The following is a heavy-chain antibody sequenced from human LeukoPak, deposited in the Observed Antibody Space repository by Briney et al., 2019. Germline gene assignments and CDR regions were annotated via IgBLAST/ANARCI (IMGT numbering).Heavy chain of an antibody. CDR2: LLYDGNTK. Sequence: PWGSLRLSCAASGFSLSNYGMHWVRQAPAKGLEWVAALLYDGNTKDYADSVKGRLTISRDIYKNTLYLQINSLTAEDTAVYYCARDHRREIQYCYLDVWGKGTTVAVSS. CDR3: ARDHRREIQYCYLDV. V-gene: IGHV3-33*01. CDR1: GFSLSNYG. D-gene: IGHD1-14*01. J-gene: IGHJ6*03.